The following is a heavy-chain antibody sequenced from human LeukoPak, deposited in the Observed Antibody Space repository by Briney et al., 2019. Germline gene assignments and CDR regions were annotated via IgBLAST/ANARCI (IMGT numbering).Heavy chain of an antibody. CDR2: MNPNSGNT. V-gene: IGHV1-8*01. D-gene: IGHD2-15*01. CDR1: GYTFTSYD. Sequence: ALVKVSCKASGYTFTSYDINWVRQATGQGLEWMGWMNPNSGNTGYAQKFQGRVTTTRNTSISTAYMELSSLRSEDTAVYYCARDWHCSGGRCENCFDPWGQGTLVIVSS. J-gene: IGHJ5*02. CDR3: ARDWHCSGGRCENCFDP.